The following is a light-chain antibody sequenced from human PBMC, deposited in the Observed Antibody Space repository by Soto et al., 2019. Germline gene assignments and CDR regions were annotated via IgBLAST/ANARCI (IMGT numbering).Light chain of an antibody. Sequence: DIQMTQSPSTLSASVGDRVTITCRASQSISGWLAWYQQKPGKAPKLLIYDASSLESGVPSRFSGSGSGTEFTLTISSLQPDDFATYYCQQYNSYSFLTFGGGPKVDIK. J-gene: IGKJ4*01. CDR1: QSISGW. CDR2: DAS. CDR3: QQYNSYSFLT. V-gene: IGKV1-5*01.